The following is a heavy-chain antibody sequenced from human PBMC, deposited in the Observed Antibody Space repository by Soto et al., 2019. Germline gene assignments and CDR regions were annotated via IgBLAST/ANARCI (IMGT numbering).Heavy chain of an antibody. CDR2: IYYSGST. V-gene: IGHV4-59*01. J-gene: IGHJ4*02. Sequence: PSETLSLTCTVSGGSISRYYWSWIRQPPGKGLEWIGYIYYSGSTNYNPSLKSRVTISVDTSKNQFSLKLSSVTAADTAVYYCARGGYDSSGLHSDYWGQGTLVTVSS. CDR1: GGSISRYY. CDR3: ARGGYDSSGLHSDY. D-gene: IGHD3-22*01.